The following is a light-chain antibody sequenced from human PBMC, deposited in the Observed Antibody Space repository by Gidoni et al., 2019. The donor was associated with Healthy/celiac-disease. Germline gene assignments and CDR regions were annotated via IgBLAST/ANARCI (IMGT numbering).Light chain of an antibody. V-gene: IGKV4-1*01. Sequence: DIVMTQSPASLAVSLGERATSNCKSSQSVLYSPNNKNYLAWYQQKPGQPPKLLIYWASTRESGVPDRFSGSGSGTDFTLTISSLQAEDVAVYYCQQFYSTPPTFGQGPKVEIK. CDR2: WAS. CDR1: QSVLYSPNNKNY. CDR3: QQFYSTPPT. J-gene: IGKJ1*01.